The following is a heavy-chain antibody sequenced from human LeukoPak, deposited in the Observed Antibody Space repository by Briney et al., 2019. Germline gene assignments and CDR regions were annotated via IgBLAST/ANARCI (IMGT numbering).Heavy chain of an antibody. V-gene: IGHV3-30*03. CDR3: ARVWYRGGSFVHYYYGMDV. Sequence: GGSLRLSCAASGFTFTSYGMHWVRQAPGKGLEWVAVISYDGSNKYYADSVKGRFTISRDNSKNTLYLQMNSLRAEGTAVYYCARVWYRGGSFVHYYYGMDVWGQGTTVTVSS. CDR1: GFTFTSYG. J-gene: IGHJ6*02. D-gene: IGHD2-15*01. CDR2: ISYDGSNK.